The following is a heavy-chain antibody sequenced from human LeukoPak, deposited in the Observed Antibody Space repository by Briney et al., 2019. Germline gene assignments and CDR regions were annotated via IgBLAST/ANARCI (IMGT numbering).Heavy chain of an antibody. D-gene: IGHD3-9*01. Sequence: SETLSLTCTVSGGSVSSGSYYWSWIRQPPGKGLEWIGYIYYSGSTNYNPSLKSRVTISVGTSKNQFSLKLSSVTAADTAVYYCAREASGILTGYFDYWGQGTLVTVSS. J-gene: IGHJ4*02. CDR2: IYYSGST. CDR3: AREASGILTGYFDY. CDR1: GGSVSSGSYY. V-gene: IGHV4-61*01.